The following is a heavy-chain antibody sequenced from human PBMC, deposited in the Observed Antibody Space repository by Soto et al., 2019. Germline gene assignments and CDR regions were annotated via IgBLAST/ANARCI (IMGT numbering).Heavy chain of an antibody. J-gene: IGHJ6*02. Sequence: GGSLRLSCEGSGFTFSTYNMDWVRQAPGKWLEWVSYITNTGGTIYYADSVRGRFTIFRDNAKNTLFLQMNSLRDDDTAVYYCARDGNRGFDMDVWGQGTTVTVSS. CDR1: GFTFSTYN. CDR3: ARDGNRGFDMDV. CDR2: ITNTGGTI. V-gene: IGHV3-48*02.